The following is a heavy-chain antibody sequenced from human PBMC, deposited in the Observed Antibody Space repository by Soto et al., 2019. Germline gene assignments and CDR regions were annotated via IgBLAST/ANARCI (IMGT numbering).Heavy chain of an antibody. D-gene: IGHD2-21*02. V-gene: IGHV3-21*01. CDR3: TRGSYGDYNY. Sequence: PGGSLRLSCAASGFMFSDYAMNWVRQAPGKGLEWVSSISGDSGAKHYVDSVRGRFTISRDNAKSSLYLQMTSLRAEDTAVYYCTRGSYGDYNYWGQGTLVTVSS. J-gene: IGHJ4*02. CDR1: GFMFSDYA. CDR2: ISGDSGAK.